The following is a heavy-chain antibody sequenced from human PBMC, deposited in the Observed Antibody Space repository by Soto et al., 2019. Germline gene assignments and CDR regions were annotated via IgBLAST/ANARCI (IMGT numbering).Heavy chain of an antibody. CDR1: VFTFSSYG. CDR3: ARDLRWNSYYYGMDV. CDR2: IWYDGSNK. V-gene: IGHV3-33*01. J-gene: IGHJ6*02. Sequence: GWSLRLSCAASVFTFSSYGMYWVRQAPGKGLEWVAVIWYDGSNKYYADSVKGRFTISRDNSKNTLYLQMNSLRAEDTAVYYCARDLRWNSYYYGMDVWGQGTTVTVSS. D-gene: IGHD1-1*01.